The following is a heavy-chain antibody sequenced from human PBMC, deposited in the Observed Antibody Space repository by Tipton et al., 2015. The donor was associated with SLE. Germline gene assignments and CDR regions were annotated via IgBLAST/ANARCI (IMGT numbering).Heavy chain of an antibody. CDR1: GGSISSYY. J-gene: IGHJ2*01. Sequence: TLSLTCTVSGGSISSYYWSWIRQPPGKGLEWIGYIYYSGSTHYNPSLKSRVTISVDTSKNQFSLKLSSVTAADTAVYYCASRYGWGVAGTLLCFSLWGRRSLVSVSS. CDR2: IYYSGST. CDR3: ASRYGWGVAGTLLCFSL. V-gene: IGHV4-59*01. D-gene: IGHD2-15*01.